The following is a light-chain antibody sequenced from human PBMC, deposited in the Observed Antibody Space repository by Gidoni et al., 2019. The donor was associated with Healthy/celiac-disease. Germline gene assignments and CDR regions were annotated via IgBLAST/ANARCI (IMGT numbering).Light chain of an antibody. CDR3: QQSYSTWP. CDR1: QSISSY. CDR2: AAS. J-gene: IGKJ1*01. Sequence: DIQMTQSPSSLSASVGDRVTITCRASQSISSYLNWYQQKPGKAPKLLIYAASSLQSGVPSRFRGSGSGTEFTLTISSLQPEDFATYYCQQSYSTWPFGQGTKVEIK. V-gene: IGKV1-39*01.